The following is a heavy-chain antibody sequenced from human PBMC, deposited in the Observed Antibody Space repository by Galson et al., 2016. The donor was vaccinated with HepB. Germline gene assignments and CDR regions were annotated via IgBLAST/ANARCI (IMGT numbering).Heavy chain of an antibody. CDR1: SGSFNDYL. V-gene: IGHV4-34*01. CDR3: AGRPGNTGQRDGFDV. D-gene: IGHD2-8*02. CDR2: INHSGST. Sequence: SETLSLTCSVYSGSFNDYLWNWIRQPPGKGLEWIGEINHSGSTYYVPSLRSRVSMSIDTSKNQFPLRLTSVTAADTAIYYCAGRPGNTGQRDGFDVWGQGTMLSVSS. J-gene: IGHJ3*01.